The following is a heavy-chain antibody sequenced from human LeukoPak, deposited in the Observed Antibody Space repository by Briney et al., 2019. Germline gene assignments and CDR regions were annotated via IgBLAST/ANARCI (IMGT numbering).Heavy chain of an antibody. J-gene: IGHJ4*02. CDR3: ARDLSGSQSLYDY. Sequence: GGSLRLSCAASGFTFSSFSMNLVRQAPGKGLKWVSSISRNSNYIYYADSVRGRFTISRDNAKNSLYLQMNSLRDEDTAVYFCARDLSGSQSLYDYWGQGTLVTVSS. CDR2: ISRNSNYI. V-gene: IGHV3-21*01. CDR1: GFTFSSFS. D-gene: IGHD1-26*01.